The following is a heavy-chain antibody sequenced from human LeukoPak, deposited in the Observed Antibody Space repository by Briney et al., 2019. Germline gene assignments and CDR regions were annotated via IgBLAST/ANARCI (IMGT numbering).Heavy chain of an antibody. Sequence: SETLSLTCTVSGGSISSYYWSWIRQPPGKGLEWIGYIYYSGSTNYNPSLKSRVTISVDTSKNQFSLKLSSVTAADTAVYYCARHYSGSYWGPYYFDYWGQGTLVTVSS. CDR1: GGSISSYY. D-gene: IGHD1-26*01. V-gene: IGHV4-59*08. CDR3: ARHYSGSYWGPYYFDY. J-gene: IGHJ4*02. CDR2: IYYSGST.